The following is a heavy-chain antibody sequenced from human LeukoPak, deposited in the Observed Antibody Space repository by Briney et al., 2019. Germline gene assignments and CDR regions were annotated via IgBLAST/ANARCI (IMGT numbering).Heavy chain of an antibody. V-gene: IGHV4-59*01. CDR3: ARPRRDYYDSSGYSGGAFDI. CDR2: IYYSGST. CDR1: GGSISSYY. D-gene: IGHD3-22*01. J-gene: IGHJ3*02. Sequence: SETLSLTCTVSGGSISSYYWSWIRQPPGKGLEWIGYIYYSGSTNYNPSLKSRVTISVDTSKNQFSLKLSSVTAADTAVYYCARPRRDYYDSSGYSGGAFDIWGQGTMVTVSS.